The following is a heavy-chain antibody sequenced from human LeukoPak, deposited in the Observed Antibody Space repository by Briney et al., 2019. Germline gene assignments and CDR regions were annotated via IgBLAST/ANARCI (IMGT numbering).Heavy chain of an antibody. CDR1: GFTFSSYG. V-gene: IGHV3-30*18. CDR3: AKGGSGWSIHDAFDI. D-gene: IGHD6-19*01. CDR2: ISYDGSNK. Sequence: GGSLRLSCAASGFTFSSYGMHWVRQAPGKGLEWVAVISYDGSNKYYADSVKGRFTISRDNSKNTLYLQMNSLRAEDTAVYYCAKGGSGWSIHDAFDIWGQGTMVTVSS. J-gene: IGHJ3*02.